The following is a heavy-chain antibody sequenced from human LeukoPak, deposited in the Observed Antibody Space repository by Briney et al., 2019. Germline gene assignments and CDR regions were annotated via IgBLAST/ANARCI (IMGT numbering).Heavy chain of an antibody. CDR1: GYTFTSYA. Sequence: ASVKVSCKASGYTFTSYAMNWVRQAPGQGLEWMGWINTNTGNPTYAQGFTGRFVFSLDTSVSTAYLQISSLKAEDTAVYYCARDRRDYYDSSGYSDYWGQGTLVTVSS. J-gene: IGHJ4*02. D-gene: IGHD3-22*01. CDR3: ARDRRDYYDSSGYSDY. CDR2: INTNTGNP. V-gene: IGHV7-4-1*02.